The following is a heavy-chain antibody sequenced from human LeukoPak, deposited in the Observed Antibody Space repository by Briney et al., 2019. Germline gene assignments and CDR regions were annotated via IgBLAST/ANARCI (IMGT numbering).Heavy chain of an antibody. CDR3: AAGSPTLGFEY. CDR2: IYTSGSAR. CDR1: GFIFSSYG. J-gene: IGHJ4*02. Sequence: GGSLRLSCAASGFIFSSYGMNWVRQAPGKGLEWVSYIYTSGSARYYADSVKGRFTISRDNAKNSLYLQMNSLRGEDTAVYYCAAGSPTLGFEYWGQGTLVTVSS. V-gene: IGHV3-48*03.